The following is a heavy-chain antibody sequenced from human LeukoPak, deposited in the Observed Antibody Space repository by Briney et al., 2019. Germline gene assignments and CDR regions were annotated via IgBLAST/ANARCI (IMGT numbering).Heavy chain of an antibody. CDR2: IYNSVTT. D-gene: IGHD4-11*01. Sequence: SETLSLTCTVSGGSINSFYWSWIRQPPGKRLEWIGYIYNSVTTDYNPSLESRVTISVDTSKKQFSLNLRSVTAAGTAVYYCAGGSEWYGNYALDYWGQGIVVTVSS. V-gene: IGHV4-59*01. CDR3: AGGSEWYGNYALDY. CDR1: GGSINSFY. J-gene: IGHJ4*02.